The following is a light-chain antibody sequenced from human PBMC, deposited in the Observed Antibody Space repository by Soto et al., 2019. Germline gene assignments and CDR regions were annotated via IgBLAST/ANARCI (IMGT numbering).Light chain of an antibody. CDR1: QNIGTN. Sequence: DIVLTQSPATLSVSPGERAILSCRASQNIGTNLVWYPQKPGQAPRLLLYGASSRATGIPDRFSGSGSGTDFTLTIDRLESEDFAVYFCQQYGDLPWTFGQGTKVDIK. V-gene: IGKV3-20*01. J-gene: IGKJ1*01. CDR3: QQYGDLPWT. CDR2: GAS.